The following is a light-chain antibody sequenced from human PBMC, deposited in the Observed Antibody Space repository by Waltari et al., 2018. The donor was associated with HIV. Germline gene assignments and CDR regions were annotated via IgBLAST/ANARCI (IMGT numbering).Light chain of an antibody. CDR2: DVN. V-gene: IGLV2-8*01. CDR3: AAYAGNNIVI. J-gene: IGLJ2*01. Sequence: SALTQPPSASGSPGQSVTLPCTGTSRDIGYFNSVSWYQHHPGKAPKLLIYDVNKRPSGVPDRFSASKSGATASLTVSGLLAEDEADYYCAAYAGNNIVIFGGGTKVTV. CDR1: SRDIGYFNS.